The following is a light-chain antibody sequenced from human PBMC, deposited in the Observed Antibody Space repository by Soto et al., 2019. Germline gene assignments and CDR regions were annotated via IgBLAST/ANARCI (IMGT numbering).Light chain of an antibody. CDR2: EVS. J-gene: IGLJ2*01. V-gene: IGLV2-14*01. Sequence: QSALTQPASVSGSPGQSVTISCTGTSSDVGAYNFVSWYQQHPGKAPKLMIYEVSDRPSGVSNRFSGSKSGNTASLTISGLQAEDEADYYCHSYDNNFSGSAVFGGGTKLTVL. CDR1: SSDVGAYNF. CDR3: HSYDNNFSGSAV.